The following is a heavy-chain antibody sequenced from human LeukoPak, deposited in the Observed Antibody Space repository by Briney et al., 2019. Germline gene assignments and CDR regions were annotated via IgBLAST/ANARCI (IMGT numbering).Heavy chain of an antibody. CDR3: AGYGPPLDFYFDY. Sequence: ASVKVSCKAAGGTVISYAISGGRQAPGQGREWMGGIIPIFGTANYAQKFQGRVTITTDESTSTAYMELSSLRSEDTAVYYCAGYGPPLDFYFDYWGQGTLVTVSS. CDR2: IIPIFGTA. D-gene: IGHD3-10*01. V-gene: IGHV1-69*05. J-gene: IGHJ4*02. CDR1: GGTVISYA.